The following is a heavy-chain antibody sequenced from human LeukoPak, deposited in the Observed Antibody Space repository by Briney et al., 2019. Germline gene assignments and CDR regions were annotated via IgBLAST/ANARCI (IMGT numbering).Heavy chain of an antibody. CDR1: GFTFSSYS. V-gene: IGHV3-21*01. Sequence: GGSLRLSCAASGFTFSSYSMNWVRQATGKGLEWVSSISSSSSYIYYADSVKGRFTISRDNAKNSLYLQMNSLRAEDTAVYYCARDHELGELSYRNYYYYGMDVWGQGTTVTVSS. CDR3: ARDHELGELSYRNYYYYGMDV. CDR2: ISSSSSYI. J-gene: IGHJ6*02. D-gene: IGHD3-10*01.